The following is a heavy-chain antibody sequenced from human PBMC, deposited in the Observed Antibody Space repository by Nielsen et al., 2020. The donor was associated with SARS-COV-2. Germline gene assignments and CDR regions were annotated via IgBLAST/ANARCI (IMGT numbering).Heavy chain of an antibody. Sequence: GESLKISCAASGFMFSSCGMHWVRQAPDKGLEWVAGFTWDGRETHYAASVRGRFTISRDNSKNTLFLQMNNLRPEDTAVYYCVKEESSGWYRTADYWGQGTLVSVSS. J-gene: IGHJ4*02. CDR2: FTWDGRET. CDR3: VKEESSGWYRTADY. D-gene: IGHD6-19*01. CDR1: GFMFSSCG. V-gene: IGHV3-30*18.